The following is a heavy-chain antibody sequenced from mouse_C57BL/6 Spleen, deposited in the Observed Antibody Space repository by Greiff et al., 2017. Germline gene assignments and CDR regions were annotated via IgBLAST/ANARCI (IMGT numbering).Heavy chain of an antibody. CDR3: ARPLYYGSSSLDD. CDR2: LYPGDGDT. Sequence: QVQLQQSGPELVKPGASVKISCKASGYAFSSSWMNWVKQRPGKGLEWIGRLYPGDGDTTYNGKFKGKATLTADKSSSTAYMQLSSLTSADSAVYFCARPLYYGSSSLDDWGQGTTLTVSS. J-gene: IGHJ2*01. D-gene: IGHD1-1*01. V-gene: IGHV1-82*01. CDR1: GYAFSSSW.